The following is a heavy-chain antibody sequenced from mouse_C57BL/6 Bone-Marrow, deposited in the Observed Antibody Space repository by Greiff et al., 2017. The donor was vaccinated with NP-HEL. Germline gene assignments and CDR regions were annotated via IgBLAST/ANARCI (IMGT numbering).Heavy chain of an antibody. D-gene: IGHD2-3*01. J-gene: IGHJ2*01. V-gene: IGHV5-6*01. Sequence: EVMLVESGGDLVKPGGSLKLSCAASGFTFSSYGMSWVRQTPDKRLEWVATISSGGSYTYYPDSVKGRCTISRDNAKNTLYLQMSSLKSEDTAMYYCARDGYYLDYWGQGTTLTVSS. CDR3: ARDGYYLDY. CDR2: ISSGGSYT. CDR1: GFTFSSYG.